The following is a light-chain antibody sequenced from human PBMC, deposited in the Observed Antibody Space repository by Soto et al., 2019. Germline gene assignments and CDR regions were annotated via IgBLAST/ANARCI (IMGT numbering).Light chain of an antibody. CDR3: QQRTNWPLT. CDR1: QSVTTF. J-gene: IGKJ4*01. Sequence: PGERATLSCRASQSVTTFLAWYQQKPGQAPRLLIYDASKRATGIPARFSGSGSGTDFTLAISSLEHEDFAVYYCQQRTNWPLTFGGGTKVEIK. CDR2: DAS. V-gene: IGKV3-11*01.